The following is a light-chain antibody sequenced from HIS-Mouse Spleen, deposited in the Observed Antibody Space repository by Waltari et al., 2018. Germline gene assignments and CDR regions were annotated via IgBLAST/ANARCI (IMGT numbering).Light chain of an antibody. CDR3: QQYNNWPPDPT. CDR1: PSVSSN. V-gene: IGKV3-15*01. Sequence: EIVMPQSPATLSVSPGERATLSCRASPSVSSNLAWYQQKPGQAPRLLIYGASTRATGIPARFSGSGSGTEFTLTISSLQSEDFAVYYCQQYNNWPPDPTFGQGTKLEIK. J-gene: IGKJ2*01. CDR2: GAS.